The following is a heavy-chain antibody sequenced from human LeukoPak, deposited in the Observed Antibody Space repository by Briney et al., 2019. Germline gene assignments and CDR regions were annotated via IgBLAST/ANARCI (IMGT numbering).Heavy chain of an antibody. CDR3: ARSTSSGWYQRYFDP. J-gene: IGHJ2*01. V-gene: IGHV3-11*01. CDR1: GFTFSDYY. Sequence: PGGSLRLSCAASGFTFSDYYMSWIRQAPGKGLEWVSYISSSGSTIYYADSVKGRFTISRDNAKNSLYLQMNSLRAEDTAVYYCARSTSSGWYQRYFDPWGRGTLVTVSS. D-gene: IGHD6-19*01. CDR2: ISSSGSTI.